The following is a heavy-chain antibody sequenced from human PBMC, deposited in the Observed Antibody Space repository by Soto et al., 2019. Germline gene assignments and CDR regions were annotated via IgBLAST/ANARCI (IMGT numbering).Heavy chain of an antibody. CDR2: ISYDGSNT. D-gene: IGHD1-1*01. CDR3: AQDSLLYGTVFDY. CDR1: GFTFRSSG. Sequence: QVQLAESGGGVVQPGRSLRLSCAASGFTFRSSGMHWVRQAPGKGLEWVAFISYDGSNTYSADSVQGRFTLSRDNSKNTRYLQMNGLRADDTAVYYCAQDSLLYGTVFDYWGQGTLVTVSS. V-gene: IGHV3-30*18. J-gene: IGHJ4*02.